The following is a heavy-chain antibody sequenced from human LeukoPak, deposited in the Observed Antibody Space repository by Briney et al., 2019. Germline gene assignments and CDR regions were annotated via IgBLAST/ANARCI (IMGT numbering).Heavy chain of an antibody. CDR2: ISLDGSNE. CDR1: GFTFSSYP. Sequence: GGSLRLSCAASGFTFSSYPLHWVRQAPGKGLEWVAVISLDGSNEYYADSVKGRFTISRDNSKNTMYLQMNSLRAEDTAVYYCARDGGDSSGYYYDYWGQGTLVTVSS. V-gene: IGHV3-30*04. J-gene: IGHJ4*02. CDR3: ARDGGDSSGYYYDY. D-gene: IGHD3-22*01.